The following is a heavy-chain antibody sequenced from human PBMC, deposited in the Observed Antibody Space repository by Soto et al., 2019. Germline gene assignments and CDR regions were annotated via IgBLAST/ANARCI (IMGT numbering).Heavy chain of an antibody. V-gene: IGHV4-31*03. D-gene: IGHD4-17*01. CDR3: ARAAVTFYDY. CDR1: GCSIISGGYY. CDR2: IYYSGST. J-gene: IGHJ4*02. Sequence: SETLSLTCTVSGCSIISGGYYWSWIRQHPGKGLEWIGYIYYSGSTYYNPSLKSRVTISVDTSKNQFSLKLSSVTAADTAVYYCARAAVTFYDYWGQGTLVTVSS.